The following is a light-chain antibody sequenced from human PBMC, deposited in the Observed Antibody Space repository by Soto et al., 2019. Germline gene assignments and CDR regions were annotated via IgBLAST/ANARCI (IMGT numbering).Light chain of an antibody. V-gene: IGKV1-9*01. CDR2: GAS. J-gene: IGKJ4*01. CDR1: QGISDY. CDR3: QQFNASPLT. Sequence: DIQLTQSPSFLSASVGDRVTISCRASQGISDYLAWYQQKPGKAPKLLIYGASTLQSGVPSRFSGSASGTAFTLTISSLQPEDFATYFCQQFNASPLTFGGGTKLQIK.